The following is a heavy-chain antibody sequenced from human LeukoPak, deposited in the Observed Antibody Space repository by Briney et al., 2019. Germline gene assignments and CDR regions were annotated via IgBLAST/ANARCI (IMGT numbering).Heavy chain of an antibody. CDR2: IYYSGST. J-gene: IGHJ4*02. V-gene: IGHV4-39*07. Sequence: SETLSLTCTVSGGSISSSSYYWGWIRQPPGKGLEWIGSIYYSGSTYYNPSLKSRVTISVDTSKNQFSLKLNSVTAADTAVYYCARDARTWFDYWGQGTLVTVSS. CDR3: ARDARTWFDY. CDR1: GGSISSSSYY.